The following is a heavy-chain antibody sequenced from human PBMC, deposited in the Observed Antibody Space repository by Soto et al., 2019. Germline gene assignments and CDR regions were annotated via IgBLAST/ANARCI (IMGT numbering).Heavy chain of an antibody. CDR3: ARESYNWNRQGFLY. CDR2: IWYDGSNK. Sequence: PGGSLRLSCAASGFTFSSYGMHWVRQAPGKGLEWVAVIWYDGSNKYYADSVKGRFTISRDNSKNTLYLQMNSLRAEDTAVYYCARESYNWNRQGFLYWGQGTLVTVSS. D-gene: IGHD1-20*01. CDR1: GFTFSSYG. J-gene: IGHJ4*02. V-gene: IGHV3-33*01.